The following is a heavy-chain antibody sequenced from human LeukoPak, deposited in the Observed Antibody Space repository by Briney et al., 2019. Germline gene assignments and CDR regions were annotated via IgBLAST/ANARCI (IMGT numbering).Heavy chain of an antibody. J-gene: IGHJ4*02. CDR2: IYWNDFK. Sequence: SGPTLVKPTQTLTLTCTFSGFSLRTTGVGVAWIRQPPGKALEWLALIYWNDFKRYSPSLWSRLTITKDTSKSQVVLTMSTMDPVDTATYYCARSVAGTFDFWGQGTLVSVSS. V-gene: IGHV2-5*01. D-gene: IGHD6-19*01. CDR1: GFSLRTTGVG. CDR3: ARSVAGTFDF.